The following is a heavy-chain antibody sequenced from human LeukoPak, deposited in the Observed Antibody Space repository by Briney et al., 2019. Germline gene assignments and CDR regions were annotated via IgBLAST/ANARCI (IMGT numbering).Heavy chain of an antibody. V-gene: IGHV4-59*01. CDR2: IYYTGIT. Sequence: SETLSPTCTVSGDSISNSYWNSIRHPPGKGLGWLVYIYYTGITSYNPSLKTQVTMSVETSKNQFTRNLTSLTPKTTPVYYCARNLITEQLVLNFWGEGTLVTVSS. J-gene: IGHJ4*02. D-gene: IGHD6-13*01. CDR3: ARNLITEQLVLNF. CDR1: GDSISNSY.